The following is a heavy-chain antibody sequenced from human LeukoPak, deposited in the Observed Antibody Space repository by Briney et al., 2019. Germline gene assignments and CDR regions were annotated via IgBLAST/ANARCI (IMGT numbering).Heavy chain of an antibody. CDR3: ARERDRRYFDF. J-gene: IGHJ4*02. CDR2: ISAYNGNT. Sequence: ASVKVSCTTSAYPFTSYGICWVRQAPGQGLEWMGWISAYNGNTNYAQKIQGRVTMTTDTSTSTAYMELRSLRSDDTAVYYCARERDRRYFDFWGQGTLVTVSS. V-gene: IGHV1-18*01. CDR1: AYPFTSYG.